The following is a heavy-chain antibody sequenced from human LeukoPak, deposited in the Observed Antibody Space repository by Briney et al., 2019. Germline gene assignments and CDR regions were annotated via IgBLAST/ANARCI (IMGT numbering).Heavy chain of an antibody. Sequence: GGSLRLSCAASGFTVSSTYMSWVRQAPGQGLEWVSLIYSSGSTFYADSVQGRFTISRDNCKNTLYLQMNSLRAEDTAMYYCARDSSSFPNYFDFWGQGTLVTVSS. CDR1: GFTVSSTY. CDR3: ARDSSSFPNYFDF. V-gene: IGHV3-53*01. D-gene: IGHD3-3*02. CDR2: IYSSGST. J-gene: IGHJ4*02.